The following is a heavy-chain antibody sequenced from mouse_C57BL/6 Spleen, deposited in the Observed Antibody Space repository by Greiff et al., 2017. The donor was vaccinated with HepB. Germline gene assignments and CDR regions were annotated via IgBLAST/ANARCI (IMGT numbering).Heavy chain of an antibody. Sequence: QVQLQQSGAELVKPGASVKLSCKASGYTFTSYWMQWVKQRPGQGLEWIGEIDPSDSYTNYNQKFKGKATLTVDTSSSTAYMQLSSLTSEDSAVYYGARSLDYYGSSFDYWGQGTTLTVSS. CDR1: GYTFTSYW. J-gene: IGHJ2*01. CDR2: IDPSDSYT. D-gene: IGHD1-1*01. V-gene: IGHV1-50*01. CDR3: ARSLDYYGSSFDY.